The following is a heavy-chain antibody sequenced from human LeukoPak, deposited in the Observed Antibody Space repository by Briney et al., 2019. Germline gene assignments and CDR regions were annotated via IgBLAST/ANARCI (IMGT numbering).Heavy chain of an antibody. CDR1: GGSISSSSYY. J-gene: IGHJ4*02. CDR2: IYYSGST. V-gene: IGHV4-39*07. CDR3: ARGPSGGLYGDSIFDY. Sequence: PSETLSLTCTVSGGSISSSSYYWGWIRQPPGKGLEWIVRIYYSGSTYYNPSLKSRVTISVDTSKNQFSLKLSSVTAADTAVYYCARGPSGGLYGDSIFDYWGQGTLVTVSS. D-gene: IGHD4-17*01.